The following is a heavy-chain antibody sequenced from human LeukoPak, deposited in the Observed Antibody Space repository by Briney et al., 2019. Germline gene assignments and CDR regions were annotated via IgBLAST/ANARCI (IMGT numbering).Heavy chain of an antibody. CDR1: GYTFTSYG. CDR3: ARPNHGSGSYYFDY. Sequence: GASVKVSCKASGYTFTSYGISWVRQAPGQGLEWMGWISAYNGNTNYAQKLQGRVTMTTDTSTSTAYMELRSLRSDDTAVYYCARPNHGSGSYYFDYWGQGSLVTVSS. CDR2: ISAYNGNT. D-gene: IGHD3-10*01. V-gene: IGHV1-18*01. J-gene: IGHJ4*02.